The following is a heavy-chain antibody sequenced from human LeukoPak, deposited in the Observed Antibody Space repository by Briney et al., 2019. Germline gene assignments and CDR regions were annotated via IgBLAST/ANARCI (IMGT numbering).Heavy chain of an antibody. V-gene: IGHV1-24*01. D-gene: IGHD3-22*01. CDR2: FDPEDGET. CDR3: ARWAPGQYYYDSSGYYFDY. CDR1: GYTLTELS. J-gene: IGHJ4*02. Sequence: ASVKVSCKVSGYTLTELSMHWVRQAPGKGLEWMGGFDPEDGETIYAQKFQGRVTMTEDTSTDTAYMELRSLRSDDTAVYYCARWAPGQYYYDSSGYYFDYWGQGTLVTVSS.